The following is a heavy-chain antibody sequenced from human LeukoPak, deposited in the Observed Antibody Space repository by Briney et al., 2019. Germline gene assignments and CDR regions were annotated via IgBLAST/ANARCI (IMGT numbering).Heavy chain of an antibody. CDR1: GYTFTSYG. Sequence: ASVKVSCKASGYTFTSYGISWVRQAPGQGLEWMGWISAYNGNTNYAQKLQGRVTMTTDTSTSTAYMELRSLRSDDTAVYYCASSPQYSSGWYYYYGMDVWGQGTTVTVSS. CDR3: ASSPQYSSGWYYYYGMDV. V-gene: IGHV1-18*01. J-gene: IGHJ6*02. CDR2: ISAYNGNT. D-gene: IGHD6-19*01.